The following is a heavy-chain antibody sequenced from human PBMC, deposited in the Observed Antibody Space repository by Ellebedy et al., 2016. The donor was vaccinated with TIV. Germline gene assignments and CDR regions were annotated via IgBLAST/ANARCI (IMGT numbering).Heavy chain of an antibody. Sequence: GGSLRLXCAASGFTFSGSAMHWVRQASGKGLEWVGRIRSKANSYATAYAASVKGRFTISRDDSKNTAYLQMNSLKTEDTAVYYCTRQVPRGYSYGDWGQGTLVTVSS. CDR2: IRSKANSYAT. CDR1: GFTFSGSA. J-gene: IGHJ4*02. D-gene: IGHD5-18*01. CDR3: TRQVPRGYSYGD. V-gene: IGHV3-73*01.